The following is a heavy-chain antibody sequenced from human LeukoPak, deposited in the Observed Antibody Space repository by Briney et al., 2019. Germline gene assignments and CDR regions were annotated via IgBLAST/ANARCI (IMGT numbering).Heavy chain of an antibody. Sequence: SETLSLTCTVSGGSINSRHWLNWVRQPPGKGLEWIGEIFHTGSTNYNPSLKSRVTISVDESNNQFSLKMRSVTAADTAVYYCARDLSVKIGFATHRPFDPWGQGILVIVSS. CDR1: GGSINSRHW. V-gene: IGHV4-4*02. CDR2: IFHTGST. J-gene: IGHJ5*02. D-gene: IGHD3-10*01. CDR3: ARDLSVKIGFATHRPFDP.